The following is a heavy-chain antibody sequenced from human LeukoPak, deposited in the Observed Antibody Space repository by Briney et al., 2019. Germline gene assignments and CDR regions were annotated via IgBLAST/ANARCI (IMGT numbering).Heavy chain of an antibody. V-gene: IGHV4-59*01. J-gene: IGHJ4*02. CDR1: GGSISGYY. D-gene: IGHD3-22*01. Sequence: ASETLSLTCIVSGGSISGYYWSWIRQPPGKGLEWIGCIYYSGTTNYNPSLKSRVTMSVDTSKKQFSLKLSSVTAADTAVYYCARINYFDSSGYFYDDYWGQGTLVTVSS. CDR3: ARINYFDSSGYFYDDY. CDR2: IYYSGTT.